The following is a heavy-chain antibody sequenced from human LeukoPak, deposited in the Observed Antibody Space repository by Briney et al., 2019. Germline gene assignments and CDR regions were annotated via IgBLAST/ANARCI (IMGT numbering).Heavy chain of an antibody. CDR3: ARGHVDTAIRGYYYYYMDV. D-gene: IGHD5-18*01. J-gene: IGHJ6*03. CDR2: ISYDGSNK. V-gene: IGHV3-30-3*01. Sequence: GGSLRLSCAASGFTFSSYAMHWVRQAPGKGLEWVAVISYDGSNKYYADSVKGRFTISRGNSKNTLYLQMNSLRAEDTAVYYCARGHVDTAIRGYYYYYMDVWGKGTTVTVSS. CDR1: GFTFSSYA.